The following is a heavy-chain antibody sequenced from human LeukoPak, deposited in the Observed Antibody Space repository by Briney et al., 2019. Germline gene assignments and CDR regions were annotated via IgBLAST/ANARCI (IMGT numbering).Heavy chain of an antibody. D-gene: IGHD3-22*01. CDR3: ARGVYYYDSSGYYHS. J-gene: IGHJ4*02. Sequence: GASVKVSCKASGYTFTGYYRHWVRQAPGQGLEWMGWINPNSGGTNCAQKFQGRVTMTRDTSISTAYMELSRLRSDDTAVYYCARGVYYYDSSGYYHSWGQGTLVTVSS. CDR1: GYTFTGYY. V-gene: IGHV1-2*02. CDR2: INPNSGGT.